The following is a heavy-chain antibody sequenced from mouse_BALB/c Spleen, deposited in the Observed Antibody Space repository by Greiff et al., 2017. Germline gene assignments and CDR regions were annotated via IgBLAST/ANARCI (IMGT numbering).Heavy chain of an antibody. CDR1: GFTFSSYT. D-gene: IGHD1-1*01. CDR3: TRDYAYAMDY. CDR2: ISSGGSYT. J-gene: IGHJ4*01. V-gene: IGHV5-6-4*01. Sequence: EVKLMESGGGLVKPGGSLKLSCAASGFTFSSYTMSWVRQTPEKRLEWVATISSGGSYTYYPDSVKGRFTISRDNAKNTLYLQMSSLQSEDTAMYYCTRDYAYAMDYWGQGTSVTVSS.